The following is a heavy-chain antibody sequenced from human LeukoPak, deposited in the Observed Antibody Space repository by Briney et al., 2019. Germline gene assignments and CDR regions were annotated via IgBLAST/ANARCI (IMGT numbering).Heavy chain of an antibody. CDR1: GFTFSXXX. J-gene: IGHJ3*02. D-gene: IGHD5-18*01. CDR2: ISYDGSNQ. Sequence: GGSLRLSCATSGFTFSXXXXXXVRXAXXXXXXXVAVISYDGSNQYYAXXXXXXFTISRDNSKNTLYLQMNSLRAEDTAVYYCAKDRYREGAFDIWGQGTMVPVSS. CDR3: AKDRYREGAFDI. V-gene: IGHV3-30*18.